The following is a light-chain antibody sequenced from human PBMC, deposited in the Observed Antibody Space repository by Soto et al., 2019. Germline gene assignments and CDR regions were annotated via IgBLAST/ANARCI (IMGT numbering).Light chain of an antibody. CDR2: DDS. Sequence: SSELTQPPSVSVAPGQTARITCGGTNIGSKSVHWYQQKPGQAPVLVVYDDSDRPSGIPERFSGSNSGNTATLTISRVEAGDEADYYCQVWDSSSVKVFGGGTKLTVL. J-gene: IGLJ3*02. V-gene: IGLV3-21*02. CDR3: QVWDSSSVKV. CDR1: NIGSKS.